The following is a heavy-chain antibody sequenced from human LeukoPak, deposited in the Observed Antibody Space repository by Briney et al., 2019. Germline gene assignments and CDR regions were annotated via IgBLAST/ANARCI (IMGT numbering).Heavy chain of an antibody. CDR3: AKGLRTGVGPYMGYHYYMDV. V-gene: IGHV3-23*01. Sequence: PGGSLRLSCAASGFTFSSYAMSWVRQAPGKGLKWVSTINDNGADTYYADSVKGRFTISRDNSYNTVSLQMNSLRDEDTSVYYCAKGLRTGVGPYMGYHYYMDVWGKGATVTVSS. CDR2: INDNGADT. CDR1: GFTFSSYA. J-gene: IGHJ6*03. D-gene: IGHD3-16*01.